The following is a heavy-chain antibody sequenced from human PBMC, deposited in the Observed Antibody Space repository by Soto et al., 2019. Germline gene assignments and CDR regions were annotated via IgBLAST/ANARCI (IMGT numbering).Heavy chain of an antibody. D-gene: IGHD3-3*01. CDR3: ARSRGYYVESSEY. Sequence: SETLSLTCAVYGGPFSGYYWSWIRQPPGKGLEWIGEINHSGSTNYNPSLKSRVTISVDTSKNQFSLKLSSVTAADTAVYYCARSRGYYVESSEYWGQGTLVTVSS. V-gene: IGHV4-34*01. CDR1: GGPFSGYY. CDR2: INHSGST. J-gene: IGHJ4*02.